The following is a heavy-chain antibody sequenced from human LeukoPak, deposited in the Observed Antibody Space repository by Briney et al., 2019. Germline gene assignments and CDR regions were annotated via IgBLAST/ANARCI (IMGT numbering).Heavy chain of an antibody. CDR3: ARLEKVATILFGKYYYYMDV. CDR1: GGSISSYY. D-gene: IGHD5-12*01. J-gene: IGHJ6*03. CDR2: IYTSGST. V-gene: IGHV4-4*07. Sequence: SETLSLTCTVSGGSISSYYWSWIRQPAGKGLEWIGRIYTSGSTNYNASLKSRVSMSVDTSKNQFSLKLSSVTAADTAVYYCARLEKVATILFGKYYYYMDVWGKGTTVTVSS.